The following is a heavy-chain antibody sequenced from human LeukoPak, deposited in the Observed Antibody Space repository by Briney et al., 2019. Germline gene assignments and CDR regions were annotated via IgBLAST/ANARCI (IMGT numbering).Heavy chain of an antibody. CDR3: ARVRLPYYYGMDV. Sequence: SETLSLTCAVYGGSFSGYYWSWIRQPPGKGLEWIGYIYYSGSTYYNPSLKSRVTISVDTSKNQFSLKLSSVTAADTAVYYCARVRLPYYYGMDVWGQGTTVTVSS. D-gene: IGHD2-15*01. CDR1: GGSFSGYY. V-gene: IGHV4-30-4*08. CDR2: IYYSGST. J-gene: IGHJ6*02.